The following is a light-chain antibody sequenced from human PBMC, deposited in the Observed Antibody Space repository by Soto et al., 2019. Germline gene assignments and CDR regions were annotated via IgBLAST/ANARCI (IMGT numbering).Light chain of an antibody. CDR3: QQYGSSPWT. CDR1: QSISTY. J-gene: IGKJ1*01. CDR2: DAS. Sequence: PGQRATLSCRASQSISTYLAWYQVKPGQAPRLLIYDASSRATGVPDRFSGSGSGTDFTLTISRLEPEDFAVYYCQQYGSSPWTFGQGAKVEI. V-gene: IGKV3-20*01.